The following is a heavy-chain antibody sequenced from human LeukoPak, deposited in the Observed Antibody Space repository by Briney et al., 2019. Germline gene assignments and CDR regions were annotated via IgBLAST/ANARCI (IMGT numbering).Heavy chain of an antibody. CDR1: GFTFGDYA. CDR2: IRSKAYGGTT. Sequence: GGSLRLSCTASGFTFGDYAMSWFRQAPGKGLEWVGFIRSKAYGGTTEYAASVEGRFTISRDDSKSIAYLQMNSLKTEDTAVYYCTRVVGAIQYGRVDYWGQGTLVTVSS. J-gene: IGHJ4*02. CDR3: TRVVGAIQYGRVDY. D-gene: IGHD1-26*01. V-gene: IGHV3-49*03.